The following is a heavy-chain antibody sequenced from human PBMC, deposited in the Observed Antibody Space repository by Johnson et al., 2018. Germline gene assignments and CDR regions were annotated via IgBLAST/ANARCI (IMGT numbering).Heavy chain of an antibody. J-gene: IGHJ3*02. V-gene: IGHV3-21*01. CDR1: GFTFSSYS. D-gene: IGHD3-10*01. CDR3: ARELHQMTFGEGAVDI. Sequence: EVQLLESGGGLVKXGGSXRLXCAASGFTFSSYSMNWVRQAPGTGLEWVSSISSSSSSIYYADSVKGRFPISRDNAKNSLYLQMNSLRAEDTAVYYCARELHQMTFGEGAVDIWGQGTMVTVSS. CDR2: ISSSSSSI.